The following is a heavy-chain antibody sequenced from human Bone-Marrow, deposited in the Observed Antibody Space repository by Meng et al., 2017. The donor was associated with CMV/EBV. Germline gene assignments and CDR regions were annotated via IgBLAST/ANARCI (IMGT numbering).Heavy chain of an antibody. CDR1: GGSFSGYY. Sequence: GSLRLFCAVYGGSFSGYYWSWIRQPPGKGLEWIGEINHSGSTNYNPSLKSRVTISADTSRSRFSLTLTSVTAADTAIYYCVRDMNKGSHDYVRGGYRSGGIDYWGRGTLVTVSS. V-gene: IGHV4-34*01. D-gene: IGHD3-16*02. J-gene: IGHJ4*02. CDR2: INHSGST. CDR3: VRDMNKGSHDYVRGGYRSGGIDY.